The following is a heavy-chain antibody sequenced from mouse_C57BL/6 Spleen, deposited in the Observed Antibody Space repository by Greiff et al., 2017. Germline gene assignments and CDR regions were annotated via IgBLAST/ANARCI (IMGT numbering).Heavy chain of an antibody. V-gene: IGHV1-26*01. Sequence: EVQLQQSGPELVKPGASVKISCKASGYTFTDYYMNWVKQSHGKSLEWIGDINPNNGGTSYNQKFKGKATLTVDKSSSTAYMELRSLTSEDSAVYYCAREGFITTVVAPYWGQGTTLTVSS. CDR1: GYTFTDYY. D-gene: IGHD1-1*01. CDR2: INPNNGGT. J-gene: IGHJ2*01. CDR3: AREGFITTVVAPY.